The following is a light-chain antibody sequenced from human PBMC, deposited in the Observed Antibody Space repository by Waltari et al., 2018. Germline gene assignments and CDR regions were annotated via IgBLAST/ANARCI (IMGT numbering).Light chain of an antibody. J-gene: IGKJ1*01. CDR3: QQGDTSPPT. Sequence: EIHMTQSPSSVSASVGDRVSMSCRASQDISTSLAWYQQKSGKAPSLLLYHSSTLQSGVPSRFSGAGTGTDVTLTISHLHPEDFATYFCQQGDTSPPTFGPGTKVELK. CDR1: QDISTS. V-gene: IGKV1-12*01. CDR2: HSS.